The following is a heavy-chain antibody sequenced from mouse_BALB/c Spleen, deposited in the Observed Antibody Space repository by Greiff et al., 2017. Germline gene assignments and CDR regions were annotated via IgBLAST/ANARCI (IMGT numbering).Heavy chain of an antibody. J-gene: IGHJ4*01. D-gene: IGHD2-2*01. Sequence: VKLQESGPGLVAPSQSLSITCTVSGFSLTGYGVNWVRQPPGKGLEWLGMIWGDGSTDYNSALKSRLSISKDNSKSQVFLKMNSLQTDDTARYYCARGESIYYGYDDAMDYWGQGTSVTVSS. V-gene: IGHV2-6-7*01. CDR3: ARGESIYYGYDDAMDY. CDR2: IWGDGST. CDR1: GFSLTGYG.